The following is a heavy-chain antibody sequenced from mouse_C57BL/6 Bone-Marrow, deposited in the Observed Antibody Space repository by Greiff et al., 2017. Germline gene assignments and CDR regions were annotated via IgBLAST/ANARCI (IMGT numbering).Heavy chain of an antibody. CDR1: GFTFTDYY. V-gene: IGHV1-36*01. CDR3: ARESLNYGPNSFDY. J-gene: IGHJ2*01. CDR2: VNPYNGGT. Sequence: VQLLQSGPVLVKPGPSVKISCTASGFTFTDYYMHWVKQSHGQSLEWIGPVNPYNGGTSYNQKFKGKATLSVDTSSSTAYMELISLTSEASAVYYCARESLNYGPNSFDYWGQGTTLTVSS. D-gene: IGHD1-1*01.